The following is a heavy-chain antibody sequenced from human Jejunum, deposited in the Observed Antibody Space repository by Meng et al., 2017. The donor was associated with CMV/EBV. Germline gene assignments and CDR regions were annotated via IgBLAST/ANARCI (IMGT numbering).Heavy chain of an antibody. D-gene: IGHD6-6*01. V-gene: IGHV4-39*07. CDR2: INYRGGT. CDR1: GGSTDSTSDF. CDR3: EREKSSAPHD. J-gene: IGHJ4*02. Sequence: CTVSGGSTDSTSDFRSRIRQPTGKGVEWIGSINYRGGTVYAHTLESRVNISVDTSNNQFSLKLSSMTAADTAVYYCEREKSSAPHDWGQGTLVTVSS.